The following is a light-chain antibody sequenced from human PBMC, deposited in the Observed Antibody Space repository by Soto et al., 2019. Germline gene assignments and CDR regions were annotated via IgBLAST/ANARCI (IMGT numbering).Light chain of an antibody. J-gene: IGKJ2*01. Sequence: EVVLTQSPATLSLSPGERATLSCRASENVRTFVDWYQQKPGQAPRLLMFGASDRATGIPARFSGSGSGTDFTLTISNLEPEDFAVYYCQQYSDWRPYTFGQGTKLEIK. V-gene: IGKV3-11*01. CDR3: QQYSDWRPYT. CDR1: ENVRTF. CDR2: GAS.